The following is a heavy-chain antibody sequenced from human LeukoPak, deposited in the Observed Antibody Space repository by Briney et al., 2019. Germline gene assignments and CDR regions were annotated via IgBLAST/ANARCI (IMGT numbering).Heavy chain of an antibody. CDR3: ARAKRGYSYLIDY. J-gene: IGHJ4*02. D-gene: IGHD5-18*01. CDR1: EFTVSTYW. Sequence: GGSLRLSCAASEFTVSTYWMHWFRQAPGKGLVWVSHINGDGSGTTYADSVKGRFTISRDDAKNTFYPQMNSLRAEDTAVYYCARAKRGYSYLIDYWGQGTLVTVSS. CDR2: INGDGSGT. V-gene: IGHV3-74*01.